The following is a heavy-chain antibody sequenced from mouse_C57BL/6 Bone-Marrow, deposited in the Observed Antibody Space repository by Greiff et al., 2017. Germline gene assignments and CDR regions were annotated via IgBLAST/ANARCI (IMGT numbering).Heavy chain of an antibody. CDR2: IYPRSGNT. J-gene: IGHJ2*01. V-gene: IGHV1-81*01. CDR1: GYNFTSYG. D-gene: IGHD2-4*01. Sequence: VQLQQSGAELARPGASVKLSCTASGYNFTSYGISWVKQRTGQGLEWIGEIYPRSGNTYYNEKFKGKATLTADKSSSKAYMELRSLTSEDSAVYFCAREMITQYYFDYWGQGTTLTVSS. CDR3: AREMITQYYFDY.